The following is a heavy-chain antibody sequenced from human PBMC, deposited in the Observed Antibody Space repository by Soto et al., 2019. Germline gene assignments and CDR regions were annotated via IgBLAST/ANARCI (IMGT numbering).Heavy chain of an antibody. CDR3: VRRHVSATGIDWSDH. CDR2: INAANGDT. CDR1: GYTFTSYG. Sequence: GASVNVSCKASGYTFTSYGIHWVRQAPGQRLEWMGWINAANGDTKYSPKFQGRVTITRDTSARTDYRELSSLRSEDTAVYYCVRRHVSATGIDWSDHWGKGTLVNVSA. J-gene: IGHJ5*02. D-gene: IGHD6-13*01. V-gene: IGHV1-3*01.